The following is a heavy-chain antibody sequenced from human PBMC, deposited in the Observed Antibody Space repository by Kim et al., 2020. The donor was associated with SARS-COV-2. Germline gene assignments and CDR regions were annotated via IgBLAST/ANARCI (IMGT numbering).Heavy chain of an antibody. D-gene: IGHD2-2*01. CDR1: GYTFTSYG. V-gene: IGHV1-18*01. CDR2: ISAYNGNT. J-gene: IGHJ1*01. Sequence: ASVKVSCKASGYTFTSYGISWVRQAPGQGLEWMGWISAYNGNTNYAQKLQGRVTMTTDTSTSTAYMELRSLRSDDTAVYYCARDRPAALPSAPLHFQHWGQGTLVTVSS. CDR3: ARDRPAALPSAPLHFQH.